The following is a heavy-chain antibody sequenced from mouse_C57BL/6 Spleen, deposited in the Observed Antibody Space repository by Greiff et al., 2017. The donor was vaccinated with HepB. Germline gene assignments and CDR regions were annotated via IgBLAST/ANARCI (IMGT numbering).Heavy chain of an antibody. Sequence: EVQLVESGGGLVKPGGSLKLSCAASGFTFSSYAMSWVRQTPEKRLEWVATISDGGSYTYYPDNVKGRFTISRDNAKNNLYLQMSHLKSEDTAMYYCARDPIYYGNYFAYWGQGTLVTVSA. CDR3: ARDPIYYGNYFAY. D-gene: IGHD2-1*01. J-gene: IGHJ3*01. CDR1: GFTFSSYA. V-gene: IGHV5-4*01. CDR2: ISDGGSYT.